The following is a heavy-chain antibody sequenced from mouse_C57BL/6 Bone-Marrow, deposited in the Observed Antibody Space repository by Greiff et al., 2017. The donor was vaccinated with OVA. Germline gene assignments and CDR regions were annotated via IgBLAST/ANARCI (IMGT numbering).Heavy chain of an antibody. Sequence: EVQLVESGPGLVKPSQSLSLTCSVTGYSITSGYYWNWIRQFPGNKLEWMGYISYDGSNNYNPSLKNRISIIRDTSKNQFFLKLNSVTTEDTATYYCARETAQAFYYFDYWGQGTTLTVSS. CDR1: GYSITSGYY. J-gene: IGHJ2*01. V-gene: IGHV3-6*01. D-gene: IGHD3-2*02. CDR3: ARETAQAFYYFDY. CDR2: ISYDGSN.